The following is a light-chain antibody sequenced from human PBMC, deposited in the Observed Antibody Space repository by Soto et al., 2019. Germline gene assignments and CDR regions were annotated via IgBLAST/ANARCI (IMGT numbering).Light chain of an antibody. CDR1: QDISRW. J-gene: IGKJ5*01. Sequence: DIQMTQSPSSVSASVGDRVTITCRASQDISRWLAWYQQKPGKAPKLLISAASSLQSGVPSRFSGRGSGTDFTLTISSLQPEDFATYYCQQAHSFPSITFGQGTRLEIK. CDR2: AAS. CDR3: QQAHSFPSIT. V-gene: IGKV1D-12*01.